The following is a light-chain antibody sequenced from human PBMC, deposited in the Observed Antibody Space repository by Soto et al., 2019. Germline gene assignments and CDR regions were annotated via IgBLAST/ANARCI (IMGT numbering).Light chain of an antibody. CDR3: QQYNSYS. V-gene: IGKV1-5*03. Sequence: DIQMTQSPSTLSASVGYRVTITCRASQSISSWLAWYQQKPGKAPKLLIYKASSLESGVPSRFSGSGSGTEFTLTISSLQPDDFATYHCQQYNSYSFGQGTTVDIK. CDR2: KAS. J-gene: IGKJ1*01. CDR1: QSISSW.